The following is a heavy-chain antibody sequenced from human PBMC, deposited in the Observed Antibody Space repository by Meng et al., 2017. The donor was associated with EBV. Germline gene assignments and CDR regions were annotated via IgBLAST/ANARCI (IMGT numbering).Heavy chain of an antibody. Sequence: GHLVQSWLKFKKPGASVKVSCKASRTTFTSYAMNWGRQATGQGLEWMVWINTNTGTPAYAQGFTGRFVFSLDTSASTAYLQISSLKAADTAVYYCARDILSVWGQGTLVTVSS. CDR3: ARDILSV. J-gene: IGHJ4*02. CDR1: RTTFTSYA. V-gene: IGHV7-4-1*02. D-gene: IGHD3-9*01. CDR2: INTNTGTP.